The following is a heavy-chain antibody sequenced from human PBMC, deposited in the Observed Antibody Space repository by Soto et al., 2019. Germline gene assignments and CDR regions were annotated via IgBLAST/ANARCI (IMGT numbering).Heavy chain of an antibody. CDR3: ARAPIAVAGYFDY. CDR1: GYTFTNYR. J-gene: IGHJ4*02. V-gene: IGHV1-46*01. Sequence: ASVKVSCKTSGYTFTNYRIHWVRQAPGQRLEWMGIINPSGGGTIYAQKFQGRITMTRDTSTSTAYMELSSLSSEDTAVYYCARAPIAVAGYFDYWGQGTLVTVSS. D-gene: IGHD6-19*01. CDR2: INPSGGGT.